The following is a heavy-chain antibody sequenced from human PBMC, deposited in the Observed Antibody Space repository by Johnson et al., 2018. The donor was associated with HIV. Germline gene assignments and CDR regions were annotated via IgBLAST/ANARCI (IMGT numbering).Heavy chain of an antibody. CDR3: TRGEGGYFYDSSGYYHRPDDAFEI. D-gene: IGHD3-22*01. CDR2: ISWNSGSI. Sequence: VQLVESGGGLIQPGGSLRLSCAASGFSVGTNYMRWVRQAPGKGLEWVSGISWNSGSIGYADSVKGRFTISRDNAKTSLYLQMNSLRAEDTDVYFCTRGEGGYFYDSSGYYHRPDDAFEIWGQGTMVTVSS. CDR1: GFSVGTNY. J-gene: IGHJ3*02. V-gene: IGHV3-9*01.